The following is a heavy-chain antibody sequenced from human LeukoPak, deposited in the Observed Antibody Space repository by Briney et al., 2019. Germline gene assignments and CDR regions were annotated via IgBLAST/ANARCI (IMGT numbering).Heavy chain of an antibody. V-gene: IGHV3-21*01. CDR2: ISSSSSYI. CDR1: RFTFSSYS. D-gene: IGHD1-26*01. Sequence: PGGSLRLSCAASRFTFSSYSMNWVRQAPGKGLEWVSSISSSSSYIYYGDSVKGRFTISRDNAKNSLYLQMNSLRAEDTAVYYCARDQSSVNSGSYQYYFDYWGQGTLVTVSS. J-gene: IGHJ4*02. CDR3: ARDQSSVNSGSYQYYFDY.